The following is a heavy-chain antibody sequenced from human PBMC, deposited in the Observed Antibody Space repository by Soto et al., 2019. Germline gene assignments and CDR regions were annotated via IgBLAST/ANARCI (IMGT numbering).Heavy chain of an antibody. CDR1: GYSFTSYW. D-gene: IGHD3-22*01. V-gene: IGHV5-10-1*01. CDR2: IDPSDSYT. Sequence: GESLKISCKGSGYSFTSYWISWVRQMPGKGLEWMGRIDPSDSYTDYSPSFQGHVTISADKSISTAYLQWSSLKASDTAMYYCARDSGYYYDSSGYYHGYWGQGTQVTVSS. CDR3: ARDSGYYYDSSGYYHGY. J-gene: IGHJ4*02.